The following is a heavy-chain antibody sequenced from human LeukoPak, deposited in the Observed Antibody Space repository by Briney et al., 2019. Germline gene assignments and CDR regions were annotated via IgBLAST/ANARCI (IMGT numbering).Heavy chain of an antibody. CDR1: GGSISSNSYY. J-gene: IGHJ4*02. Sequence: PSETLSLTCAVSGGSISSNSYYWGWIRQPPGKGLEWIGSIYYSGSTYYNPSLKSRVTISVDTSKNQFSLKLSSVNAADTAVYYCARTRYYYNSRSYGAPYYFDYWGQGTLVTVSS. CDR2: IYYSGST. V-gene: IGHV4-39*01. D-gene: IGHD3-10*01. CDR3: ARTRYYYNSRSYGAPYYFDY.